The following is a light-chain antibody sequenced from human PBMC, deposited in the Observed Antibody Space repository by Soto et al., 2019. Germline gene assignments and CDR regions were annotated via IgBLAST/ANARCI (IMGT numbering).Light chain of an antibody. CDR2: GAS. CDR1: QSIRSD. J-gene: IGKJ5*01. CDR3: HQYNNWPPIT. V-gene: IGKV3-15*01. Sequence: EIVMTQSPASLSVSPRERVTLSCRASQSIRSDLAWYQHKPGQAPRLLMYGASTRATGTPARFSGSGSGTEFTLTISSLQSEDFAVYFCHQYNNWPPITFGQGTRLEIK.